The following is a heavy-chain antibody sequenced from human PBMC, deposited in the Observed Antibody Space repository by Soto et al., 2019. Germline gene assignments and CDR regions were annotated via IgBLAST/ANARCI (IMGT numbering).Heavy chain of an antibody. CDR3: ARVGKGFDWFNHHPFDY. J-gene: IGHJ4*02. Sequence: SVKVSCKASGGTFSSYAIXWVRQAPGQGLEWMGGIIPIFGTANYAQKFQGRVTITADESTSTAYMELSSLRSEDTAVYYCARVGKGFDWFNHHPFDYWGQGTLVTVSS. CDR1: GGTFSSYA. CDR2: IIPIFGTA. V-gene: IGHV1-69*13. D-gene: IGHD3-9*01.